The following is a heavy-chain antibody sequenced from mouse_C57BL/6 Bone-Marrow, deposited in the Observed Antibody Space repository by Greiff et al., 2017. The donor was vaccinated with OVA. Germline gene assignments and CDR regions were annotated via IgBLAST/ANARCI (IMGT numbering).Heavy chain of an antibody. CDR3: ARPRYYGSRYAMDY. J-gene: IGHJ4*01. Sequence: EVQLQQSGPELVKPGASVKISCKASGYTFTDYYMNWVKQSHGKSLEWIGDINPNNGGTSYNQKFKGKATLTVDKSSSTAYMELRSLTSEDSAVYYCARPRYYGSRYAMDYWGQGTSVTVSS. CDR1: GYTFTDYY. V-gene: IGHV1-26*01. CDR2: INPNNGGT. D-gene: IGHD1-1*01.